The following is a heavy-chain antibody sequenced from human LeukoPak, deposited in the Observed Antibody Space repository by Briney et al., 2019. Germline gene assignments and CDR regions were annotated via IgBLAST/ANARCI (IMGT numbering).Heavy chain of an antibody. V-gene: IGHV5-51*01. D-gene: IGHD1-26*01. CDR2: IYPGDSDT. Sequence: GESLKISCKGSGYSFTSYWIGWVRQMPGKGLEWMGIIYPGDSDTRYSPSFQGQVTISADKSISTAYLQWSSLEASDAAMYYCARGSGSYHTAYMNWGQGTLVTVSS. CDR3: ARGSGSYHTAYMN. J-gene: IGHJ4*02. CDR1: GYSFTSYW.